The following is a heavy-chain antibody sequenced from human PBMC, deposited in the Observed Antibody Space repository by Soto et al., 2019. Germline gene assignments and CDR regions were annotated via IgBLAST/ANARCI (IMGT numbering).Heavy chain of an antibody. J-gene: IGHJ3*02. V-gene: IGHV3-23*01. Sequence: GSLRSPCTASGFTFSSYAMNWVRQAPGKGLEWVSAVSGGAGSTYYANSVKGRFTISRDNSKNTLYLQMNSLRAEDTAVYYCAKDQNIVVVPGYAFDIWGQGTMVTVSS. CDR2: VSGGAGST. D-gene: IGHD2-15*01. CDR1: GFTFSSYA. CDR3: AKDQNIVVVPGYAFDI.